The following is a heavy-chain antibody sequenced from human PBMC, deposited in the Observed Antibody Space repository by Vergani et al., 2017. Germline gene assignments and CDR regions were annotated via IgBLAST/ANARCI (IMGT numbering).Heavy chain of an antibody. CDR3: ASGKYYSDSTSHFRGRYFDV. CDR1: GDSIISRSYY. V-gene: IGHV4-39*01. D-gene: IGHD3-16*01. J-gene: IGHJ2*01. Sequence: QMQLQESGPGLVKASETLSLTCTVSGDSIISRSYYWGWLRQPPGKGLEWIGSIYNSGNGDSSSSLKSRVTISADTSKNQFSLMLTSVTAADTAVYYCASGKYYSDSTSHFRGRYFDVWGRGTLVTVPS. CDR2: IYNSGNG.